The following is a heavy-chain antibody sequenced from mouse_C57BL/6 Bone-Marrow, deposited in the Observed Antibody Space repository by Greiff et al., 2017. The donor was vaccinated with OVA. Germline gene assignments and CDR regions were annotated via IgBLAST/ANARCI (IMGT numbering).Heavy chain of an antibody. Sequence: VKLVESGAELARPGASVKLSCKASGYTFTSYGISWVKQRTGQGLEWIGEIYPRSGNTYYNEKFKGKATLTADKSSSTAYMELRSLTSEDSAVYFCARGDGNYEYYFDYWGQGTTLTVSS. CDR2: IYPRSGNT. D-gene: IGHD2-1*01. V-gene: IGHV1-81*01. CDR1: GYTFTSYG. J-gene: IGHJ2*01. CDR3: ARGDGNYEYYFDY.